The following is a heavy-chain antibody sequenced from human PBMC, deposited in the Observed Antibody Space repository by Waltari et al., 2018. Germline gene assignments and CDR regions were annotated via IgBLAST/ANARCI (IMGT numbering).Heavy chain of an antibody. CDR2: IRSSSSTI. CDR3: ARELYSSGPDY. J-gene: IGHJ4*02. CDR1: GFPFGSYR. D-gene: IGHD6-19*01. V-gene: IGHV3-48*04. Sequence: EVPLAESGGGLVQPGGALRLSCAASGFPFGSYRRQWGRQAPGKGLEWVSYIRSSSSTIYYADSVKGRFTISRDNAKNSLYLQMNSLRAEDTAVYYCARELYSSGPDYWGQGTLVTVSS.